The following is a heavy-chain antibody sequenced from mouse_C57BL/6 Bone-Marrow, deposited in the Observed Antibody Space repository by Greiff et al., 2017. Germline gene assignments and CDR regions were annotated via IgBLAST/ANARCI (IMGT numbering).Heavy chain of an antibody. D-gene: IGHD2-2*01. CDR3: ARIGGYRNYYAVDY. J-gene: IGHJ4*01. CDR1: GYTFTSYW. V-gene: IGHV1-7*01. Sequence: QVQLQQSGAELAKPGASVKLSCKASGYTFTSYWMHWVKQRPGQGLEWIGYINPSSGYITYNQKFKDKSTLTVDKSSSTAYMQLSSLTYVDSAVYYCARIGGYRNYYAVDYCGQGTSVTVSS. CDR2: INPSSGYI.